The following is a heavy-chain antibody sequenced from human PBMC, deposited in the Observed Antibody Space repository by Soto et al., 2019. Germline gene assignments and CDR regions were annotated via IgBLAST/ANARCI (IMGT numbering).Heavy chain of an antibody. J-gene: IGHJ4*02. Sequence: EVQLVESGGGLVQPGGSLRLSCAASGFTFSSYSMNWVRQAPGKGLEWVSYISSSSSTIYYADSVKGRFTISRDNAKSTQYLQMNSLRDEDTAVYYCERDHYFGEGDPIWSGGSCLDYWGQGTLVTVSS. CDR1: GFTFSSYS. V-gene: IGHV3-48*02. CDR3: ERDHYFGEGDPIWSGGSCLDY. CDR2: ISSSSSTI. D-gene: IGHD2-15*01.